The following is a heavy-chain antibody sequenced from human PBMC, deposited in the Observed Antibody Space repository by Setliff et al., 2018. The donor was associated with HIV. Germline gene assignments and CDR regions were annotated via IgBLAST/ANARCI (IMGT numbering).Heavy chain of an antibody. J-gene: IGHJ4*02. CDR1: GFTFSSYP. V-gene: IGHV3-30*04. D-gene: IGHD3-22*01. Sequence: PGGSLRLSCAASGFTFSSYPMHWVRQAAGKGLEWVAIMSYDGSNEYYEDSVKGRFTISRDNSKNTLYLQMNSLRAEDTAVYYCARGTDYYDSSFDCWGQGTLVTVSS. CDR3: ARGTDYYDSSFDC. CDR2: MSYDGSNE.